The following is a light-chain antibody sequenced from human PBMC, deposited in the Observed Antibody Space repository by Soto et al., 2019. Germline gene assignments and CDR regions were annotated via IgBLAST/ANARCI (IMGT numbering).Light chain of an antibody. CDR1: SNDVGGYDY. V-gene: IGLV2-14*01. CDR3: ASYTVSGTLI. CDR2: EVT. Sequence: QSALTPPASVSGSPGLSITISCTGTSNDVGGYDYVSWYRQHPDRAPRLLIYEVTNRPSGISDRFSGSSSGNTASLTISGLQSDDEADYYCASYTVSGTLIFGGGTQLTVL. J-gene: IGLJ2*01.